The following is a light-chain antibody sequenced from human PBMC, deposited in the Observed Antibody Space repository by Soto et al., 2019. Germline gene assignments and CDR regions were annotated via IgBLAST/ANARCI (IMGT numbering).Light chain of an antibody. J-gene: IGKJ4*01. CDR3: RQYYRSLT. Sequence: EIVLTQSPGTLSLSPGERATLSCRASQSVSSSYLAWYQQKPGQAPRLLIYGASSRATGIPDRFSGSGSGTVFTLTISGLMCEDSALYFCRQYYRSLTFGGGTNVEIK. CDR2: GAS. V-gene: IGKV3-20*01. CDR1: QSVSSSY.